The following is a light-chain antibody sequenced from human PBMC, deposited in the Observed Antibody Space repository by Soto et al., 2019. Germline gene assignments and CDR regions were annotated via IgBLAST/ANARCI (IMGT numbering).Light chain of an antibody. CDR3: QQYSSPPAT. CDR2: GAS. V-gene: IGKV3-20*01. J-gene: IGKJ1*01. CDR1: QSVRSSY. Sequence: ETVLTQSPGTLSLSPGERATLSCRASQSVRSSYLAWYQQKPGQTPRLLIYGASSRATGIPDRFSGSGSGTDFTLTISRLEPEDFAVYFCQQYSSPPATF.